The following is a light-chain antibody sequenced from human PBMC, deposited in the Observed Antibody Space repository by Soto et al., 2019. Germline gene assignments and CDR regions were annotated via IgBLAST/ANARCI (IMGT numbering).Light chain of an antibody. CDR1: QSVSSY. J-gene: IGKJ3*01. Sequence: EIVLTQSPATLSLSPGERATLSCRASQSVSSYLAWYQQKPGQAPRLLIYDASNRATGIPARFSGSGSGTDFTLTISRVEPEDFAVYYCQQRSNFFGPGTKVDIK. V-gene: IGKV3-11*01. CDR3: QQRSNF. CDR2: DAS.